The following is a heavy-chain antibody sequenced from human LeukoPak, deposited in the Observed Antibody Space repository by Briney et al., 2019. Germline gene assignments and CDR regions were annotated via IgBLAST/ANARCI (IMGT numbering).Heavy chain of an antibody. CDR2: INPNSRAT. CDR3: ARSGVTTIPNFDY. Sequence: ASVKVSCKASGYSFIGYYIHWVRQAPGQGLEWMGWINPNSRATNYAQNFQGRVTMTRDTSISTAYMEVSRLTSDDTAVYYCARSGVTTIPNFDYWGQGTLVTVSS. D-gene: IGHD5-12*01. J-gene: IGHJ4*02. CDR1: GYSFIGYY. V-gene: IGHV1-2*02.